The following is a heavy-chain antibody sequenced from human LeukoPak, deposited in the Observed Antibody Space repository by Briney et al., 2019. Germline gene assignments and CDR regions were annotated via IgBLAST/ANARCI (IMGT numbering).Heavy chain of an antibody. D-gene: IGHD6-6*01. V-gene: IGHV3-21*01. CDR2: ISSSSSYI. CDR3: AREYSSSSGRAFDI. J-gene: IGHJ3*02. Sequence: PGGSLRLSCAASGFTFSSYSMNWVRQAPGKGLEWVSSISSSSSYIYYADSVKGRFTISRDNAKNSLYLQMNSLRVEDTAVYYCAREYSSSSGRAFDIWGQGTMVTVSS. CDR1: GFTFSSYS.